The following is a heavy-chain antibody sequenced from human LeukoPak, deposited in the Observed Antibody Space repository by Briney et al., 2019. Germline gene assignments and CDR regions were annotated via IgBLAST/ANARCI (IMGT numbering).Heavy chain of an antibody. V-gene: IGHV3-11*01. CDR2: ISHNGDTK. J-gene: IGHJ4*02. CDR3: AKAPLGSCPDY. CDR1: GFTFSDHY. Sequence: GGSLRLSCAASGFTFSDHYMIWLRQAPGKGLESISYISHNGDTKYYADSVKGRFTISRDNSKNTLYLQMNSLRAEDTAVYYCAKAPLGSCPDYWGQGTLVTVSS. D-gene: IGHD2-15*01.